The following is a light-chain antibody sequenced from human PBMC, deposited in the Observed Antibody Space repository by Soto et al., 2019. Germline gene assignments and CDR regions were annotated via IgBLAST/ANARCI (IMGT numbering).Light chain of an antibody. CDR2: DNN. V-gene: IGLV1-51*01. Sequence: QTVVTQPPSVSAAPGHKVTISCSGTASNIGNDYVSWYQKPPGEAPQLLIYDNNKRPSGIPDRFSGSRSGTSATLGITGLQTGDEADYYCGAWDTSLNVYVFGTGTKLTVL. CDR3: GAWDTSLNVYV. CDR1: ASNIGNDY. J-gene: IGLJ1*01.